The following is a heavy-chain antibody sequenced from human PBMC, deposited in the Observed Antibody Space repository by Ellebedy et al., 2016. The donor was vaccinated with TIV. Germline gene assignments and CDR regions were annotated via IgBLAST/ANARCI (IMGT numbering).Heavy chain of an antibody. CDR3: ARENQEWELPDY. D-gene: IGHD1-26*01. CDR2: IYSGGST. CDR1: GFTVSSNY. V-gene: IGHV3-66*01. J-gene: IGHJ4*02. Sequence: GESLKISXAASGFTVSSNYMSWVRQAPGKGLEWVSVIYSGGSTYYADSVKGRFTISRDNSKNTLYLQMNSLRAEDTAVYYCARENQEWELPDYWGQGTLVTVSS.